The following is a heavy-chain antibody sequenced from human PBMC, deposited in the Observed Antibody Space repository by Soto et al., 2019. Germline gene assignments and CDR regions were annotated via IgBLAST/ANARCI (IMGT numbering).Heavy chain of an antibody. D-gene: IGHD5-12*01. V-gene: IGHV1-8*01. CDR3: ARRLGYNRFDY. J-gene: IGHJ4*02. CDR2: MNPNSGNT. Sequence: ASVKVSCKASGYTFTTSDINWVRQATGRGLEWLGWMNPNSGNTGYAQKFQGRITMTRNTPISTAYMELSSLRSEDTAVYYCARRLGYNRFDYWGQGTLVTVSS. CDR1: GYTFTTSD.